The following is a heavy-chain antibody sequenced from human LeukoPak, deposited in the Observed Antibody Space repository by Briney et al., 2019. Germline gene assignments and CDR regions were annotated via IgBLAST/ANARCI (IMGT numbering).Heavy chain of an antibody. CDR1: GDSISSTSHY. Sequence: SETLSLTCTVSGDSISSTSHYWDWIRQPPGKGPEWIGNIYFTGSTYYCPSLKSRVTISVDRSKNQFSLKLSSVTAADTAVYYCATHGSGSYRFDPWGQGTLVTVSS. CDR2: IYFTGST. V-gene: IGHV4-39*07. CDR3: ATHGSGSYRFDP. J-gene: IGHJ5*02. D-gene: IGHD3-10*01.